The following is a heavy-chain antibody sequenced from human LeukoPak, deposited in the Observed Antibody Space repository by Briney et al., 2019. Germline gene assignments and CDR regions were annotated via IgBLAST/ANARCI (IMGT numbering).Heavy chain of an antibody. J-gene: IGHJ4*02. CDR3: ARDKVVGPTNFDY. CDR1: GFTFSRNS. Sequence: GGSLRLSCAASGFTFSRNSINWVRQAPGKGLEWVSSISSSSSYIYYADSVKGRFTVSRDNAKNSLFLQMNSLRAEDTAVYYCARDKVVGPTNFDYWGQGTLVTVSS. D-gene: IGHD1-26*01. CDR2: ISSSSSYI. V-gene: IGHV3-21*01.